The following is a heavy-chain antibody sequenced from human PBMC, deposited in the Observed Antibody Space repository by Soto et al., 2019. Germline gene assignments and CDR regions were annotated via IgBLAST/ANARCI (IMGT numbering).Heavy chain of an antibody. D-gene: IGHD3-16*01. CDR2: VYFNGNT. Sequence: SETLSLTCTVSAASFSKYYWTWIRQPPGKGLEWIGYVYFNGNTNYNPSLKRRVSISIDTSKNQLSLTLNSVTAADTAVYYCASVTFGGVVLAHWGQGTLVTVSS. CDR1: AASFSKYY. J-gene: IGHJ4*02. CDR3: ASVTFGGVVLAH. V-gene: IGHV4-59*01.